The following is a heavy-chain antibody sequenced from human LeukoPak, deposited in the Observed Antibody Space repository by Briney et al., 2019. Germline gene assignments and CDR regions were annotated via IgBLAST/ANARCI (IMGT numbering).Heavy chain of an antibody. CDR2: ISSSGSTI. J-gene: IGHJ4*02. D-gene: IGHD3-3*01. CDR3: ARSGSGYYTAFF. Sequence: GGSLRLSCAASGFTFSSYAMHWVRQAPGKGLEWVSYISSSGSTIYYADSVKGRFTISRDNAKNSLYLQMNSLRAEDTAVYYCARSGSGYYTAFFWGQGTLVTVSS. CDR1: GFTFSSYA. V-gene: IGHV3-48*04.